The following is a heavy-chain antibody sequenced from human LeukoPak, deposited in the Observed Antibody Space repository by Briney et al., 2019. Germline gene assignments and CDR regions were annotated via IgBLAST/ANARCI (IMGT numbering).Heavy chain of an antibody. J-gene: IGHJ5*02. CDR1: GYTFTSYG. CDR2: ISAYNGNT. V-gene: IGHV1-18*01. CDR3: ARDSGLLWFGELTAPRFDP. D-gene: IGHD3-10*01. Sequence: ASVKVSCKASGYTFTSYGISWVRQAPGQGLEWMGWISAYNGNTNYAQKLQGRVTMTTDTSTSTAYIELRSLRSDDTAVYYCARDSGLLWFGELTAPRFDPWGQGTLVTVSS.